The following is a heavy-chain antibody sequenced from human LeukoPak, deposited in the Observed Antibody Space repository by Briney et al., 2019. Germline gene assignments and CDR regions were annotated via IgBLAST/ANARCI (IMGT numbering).Heavy chain of an antibody. J-gene: IGHJ5*02. V-gene: IGHV1-2*02. CDR2: INPTSGGT. Sequence: ASVKVSCKASGYTFTGYYMHWLRQAPGQGPEWMGWINPTSGGTNYAEKFQGRVTMTRDTSISTAYLILARLTSDDTAVYYCARDMIVPNWFDPWGQGTLVTVSS. CDR1: GYTFTGYY. D-gene: IGHD3-16*01. CDR3: ARDMIVPNWFDP.